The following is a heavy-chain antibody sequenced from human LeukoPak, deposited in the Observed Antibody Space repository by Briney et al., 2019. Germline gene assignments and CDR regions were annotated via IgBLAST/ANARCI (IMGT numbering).Heavy chain of an antibody. J-gene: IGHJ4*02. CDR3: ARVSATAPCFDY. D-gene: IGHD2-21*02. CDR2: IYTSGST. CDR1: GGSINNYY. Sequence: PSEALSLTCTVSGGSINNYYWSWIRQPAGKGLEWIGRIYTSGSTNYNPSLKSRVTMSVDTSKNQFSLKLSSVTAADTAVYYCARVSATAPCFDYWGQGTLVTVSS. V-gene: IGHV4-4*07.